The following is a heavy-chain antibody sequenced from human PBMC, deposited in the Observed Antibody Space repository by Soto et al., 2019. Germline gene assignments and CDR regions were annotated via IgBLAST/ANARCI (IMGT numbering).Heavy chain of an antibody. V-gene: IGHV3-23*01. Sequence: PGGSLRLSCAAAGFTFSSYAMSWVRQAPGKGLEWVSAISGSGGSTYYADSVKGRFTISRDNSKNTLYLQMNSLRAEDTAVYYCTRLYCGGDCDFDSWGQGTLVTVSS. D-gene: IGHD2-21*02. J-gene: IGHJ4*02. CDR1: GFTFSSYA. CDR2: ISGSGGST. CDR3: TRLYCGGDCDFDS.